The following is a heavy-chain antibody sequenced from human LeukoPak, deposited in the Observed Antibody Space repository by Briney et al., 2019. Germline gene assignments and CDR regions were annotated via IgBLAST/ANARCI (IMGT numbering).Heavy chain of an antibody. Sequence: GASVKVSCKASGYTFTSYYMHWVRQAPGQGLEWMGLINPSGGSTSYAQKFQGRVTMTRDMSTSTVYMELSSLRSEDTAVYYCAREGVGLFSRRGFDPWGQGTLVTVSS. CDR2: INPSGGST. CDR3: AREGVGLFSRRGFDP. CDR1: GYTFTSYY. J-gene: IGHJ5*02. V-gene: IGHV1-46*01. D-gene: IGHD3-22*01.